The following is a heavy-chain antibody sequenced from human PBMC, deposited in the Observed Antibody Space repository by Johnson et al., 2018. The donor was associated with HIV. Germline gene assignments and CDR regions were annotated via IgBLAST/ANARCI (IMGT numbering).Heavy chain of an antibody. CDR1: GFTFSSHA. V-gene: IGHV3-30*04. CDR3: ATERQAALDI. CDR2: ISYDGSNK. Sequence: VQLVESGGGVVQPGRSLRLSCAVSGFTFSSHAMHWVRQAPGKGLEWVAVISYDGSNKYYADYVKGRFTIYRDNSKKTLYLQVNRLRPEDTAVYYCATERQAALDIWGQGTMVTVSS. J-gene: IGHJ3*02. D-gene: IGHD1-1*01.